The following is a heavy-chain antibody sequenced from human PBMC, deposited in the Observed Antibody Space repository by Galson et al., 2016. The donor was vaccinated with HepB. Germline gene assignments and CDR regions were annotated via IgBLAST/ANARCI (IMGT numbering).Heavy chain of an antibody. J-gene: IGHJ6*04. CDR3: VRGSYSSDWYRTSAYDFGMDV. Sequence: SLRLSCAASGFSFSNYDMYWVRQAPGKVLEWVSSIYTAGDTYYEDSVEGRFTVSRENAKDSLYLHMNSLRAGDTAVYYCVRGSYSSDWYRTSAYDFGMDVWGKGTPVTVSS. CDR2: IYTAGDT. V-gene: IGHV3-13*01. CDR1: GFSFSNYD. D-gene: IGHD6-19*01.